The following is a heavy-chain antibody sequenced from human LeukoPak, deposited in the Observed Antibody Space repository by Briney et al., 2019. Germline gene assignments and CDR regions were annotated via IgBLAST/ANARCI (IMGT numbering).Heavy chain of an antibody. CDR3: ARDALGGSYFDY. CDR1: GGSFSGYY. CDR2: INHSGST. J-gene: IGHJ4*02. D-gene: IGHD1-26*01. Sequence: SETLSLTCAVYGGSFSGYYWSWIRQPPGKGLEWIGEINHSGSTNYNPSLKSRVTISVDTSKNQFSLKLSSVTAADTAVYYCARDALGGSYFDYWGQGTLVTVSS. V-gene: IGHV4-34*01.